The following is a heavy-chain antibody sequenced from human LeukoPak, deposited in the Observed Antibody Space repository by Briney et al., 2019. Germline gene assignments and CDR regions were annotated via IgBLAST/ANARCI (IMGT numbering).Heavy chain of an antibody. CDR3: AKDRRGYSYGPFDY. CDR1: GFTFSTHA. J-gene: IGHJ4*02. D-gene: IGHD5-18*01. Sequence: GGSLRLSCAASGFTFSTHAMNWVRQAPGKGLEWVSGISGSAGSTYYADSVKGRFTISRDNSKNTLYLQMNSLRAEDTAVYYCAKDRRGYSYGPFDYWGQGTLVTVSS. V-gene: IGHV3-23*01. CDR2: ISGSAGST.